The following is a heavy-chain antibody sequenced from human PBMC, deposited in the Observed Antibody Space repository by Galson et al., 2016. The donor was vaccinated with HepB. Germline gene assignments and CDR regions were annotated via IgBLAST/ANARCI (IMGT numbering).Heavy chain of an antibody. D-gene: IGHD2-2*02. J-gene: IGHJ6*02. CDR2: ISWNGDNT. V-gene: IGHV3-9*01. CDR3: AGSCSSTRCYMFRYLYPMGV. CDR1: GITFDDYA. Sequence: LRLSCAASGITFDDYAMHWVRQVPGKGLEWVSHISWNGDNTGYADSVKGRFTITRDNAKNSLYLQMNSLRPEDSALYYCAGSCSSTRCYMFRYLYPMGVWGQGTTVTVSS.